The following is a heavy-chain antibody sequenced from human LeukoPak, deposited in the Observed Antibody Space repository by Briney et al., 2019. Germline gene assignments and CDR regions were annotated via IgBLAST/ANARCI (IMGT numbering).Heavy chain of an antibody. Sequence: PGGPLRLSCAASGFTFSSYEMNWVRQAPGKGLEWVSYISSSGSTIYYADSVKGRFTISRDNAKNSLYLQMSSLRAEDTAVYYCARETNSGWYSDYFDYWGQGTLVTVSS. V-gene: IGHV3-48*03. CDR1: GFTFSSYE. CDR2: ISSSGSTI. D-gene: IGHD6-19*01. J-gene: IGHJ4*02. CDR3: ARETNSGWYSDYFDY.